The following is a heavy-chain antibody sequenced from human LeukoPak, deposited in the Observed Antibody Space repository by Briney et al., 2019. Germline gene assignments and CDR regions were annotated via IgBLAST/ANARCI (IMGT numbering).Heavy chain of an antibody. V-gene: IGHV1-69*05. CDR1: GGTFSSYA. Sequence: ASVKVSCKASGGTFSSYAISWVRQAPGQGLEWMGGIIPIFGTANYAQKFQGRVTITTDESTSTAYMELSSLRSEDTAVYYCARSNIGQLVLWTYNWFDPWGQGTLVTVSS. CDR3: ARSNIGQLVLWTYNWFDP. J-gene: IGHJ5*02. CDR2: IIPIFGTA. D-gene: IGHD6-13*01.